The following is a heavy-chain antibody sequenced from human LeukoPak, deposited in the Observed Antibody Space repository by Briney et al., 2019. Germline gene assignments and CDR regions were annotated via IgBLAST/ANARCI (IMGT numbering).Heavy chain of an antibody. J-gene: IGHJ4*02. CDR1: GDSSSSYY. V-gene: IGHV4-59*12. CDR3: ARGSQSLGYCSGGSCRAKIFDY. CDR2: IHSSGRT. Sequence: SETLSLTCTVSGDSSSSYYWSWIRQPPGKTLEWIGYIHSSGRTNYNPSLKSRVTMSVDTSKNQFSLKLSSVTAADTAVYYCARGSQSLGYCSGGSCRAKIFDYWGQGTLVTVSS. D-gene: IGHD2-15*01.